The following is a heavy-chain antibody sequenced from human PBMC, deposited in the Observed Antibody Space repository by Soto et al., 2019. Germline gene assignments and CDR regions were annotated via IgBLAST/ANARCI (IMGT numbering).Heavy chain of an antibody. Sequence: GESLKISCQGSGYIFNNYWITWVRQVPGKGLEWIGKIDPYDSYTKYSPPFQGHVAISVDKSLSSAYLQWSSLQASDTAMYYRGRHAYHAFDMWGQGTLVTVSS. CDR2: IDPYDSYT. CDR3: GRHAYHAFDM. CDR1: GYIFNNYW. V-gene: IGHV5-10-1*01. J-gene: IGHJ3*02. D-gene: IGHD2-2*01.